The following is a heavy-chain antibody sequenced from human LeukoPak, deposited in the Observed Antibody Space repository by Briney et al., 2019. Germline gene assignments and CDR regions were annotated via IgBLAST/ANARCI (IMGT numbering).Heavy chain of an antibody. CDR1: GGSISSYY. V-gene: IGHV4-4*07. D-gene: IGHD3-22*01. CDR3: ARAPHFFDTSGSRYYFDY. J-gene: IGHJ4*02. CDR2: IYTSGST. Sequence: SETLSLTCTVSGGSISSYYWSWIRQPAGKGLEWIGRIYTSGSTNYNPSLKGRVTMSVDTSKNQFFLKLSSVTAADTAVYYCARAPHFFDTSGSRYYFDYWGQGALVTVSS.